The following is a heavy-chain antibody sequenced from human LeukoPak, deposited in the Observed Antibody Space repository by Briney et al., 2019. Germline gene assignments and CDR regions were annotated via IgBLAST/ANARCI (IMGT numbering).Heavy chain of an antibody. CDR2: ISTYNGNT. D-gene: IGHD2-15*01. Sequence: ASVKVSCKASGYTFTSYGISWVRQAPGQGLEWMGWISTYNGNTNYAQKFQGRVTMTTDTSTSTAYMELRSLRSDDTAVYYCASWGGSSHHPTRFWIDAFDIWGQGTMVTVSS. J-gene: IGHJ3*02. CDR1: GYTFTSYG. CDR3: ASWGGSSHHPTRFWIDAFDI. V-gene: IGHV1-18*01.